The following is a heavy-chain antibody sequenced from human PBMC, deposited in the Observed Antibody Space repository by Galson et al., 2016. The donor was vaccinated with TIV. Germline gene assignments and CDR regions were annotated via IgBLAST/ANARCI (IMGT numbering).Heavy chain of an antibody. V-gene: IGHV3-30*04. CDR3: SRPGDFDFWTGYSE. D-gene: IGHD3/OR15-3a*01. CDR2: ISYDGGSK. CDR1: GFTFSGYA. Sequence: SLRLSCAASGFTFSGYALHWDRQAPGKGLEWVAVISYDGGSKYSADSVKGRFTISRDDSKNTAYLQMNSLKTEDTAVYYCSRPGDFDFWTGYSEWGQGTMVTVSS. J-gene: IGHJ3*01.